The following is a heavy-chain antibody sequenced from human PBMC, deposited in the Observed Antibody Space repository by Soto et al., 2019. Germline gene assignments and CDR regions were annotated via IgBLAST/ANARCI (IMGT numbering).Heavy chain of an antibody. D-gene: IGHD3-10*01. J-gene: IGHJ4*02. Sequence: GGSLRLSCAASGFTVAIYSMNWVRQAPGKGLEWISYISSSSSNIFYADSVKGRFTISRDNAKNSLYLQINSLRAEDTAVYYCASFGSGSYALSYWGQGTLVTVSS. CDR2: ISSSSSNI. CDR3: ASFGSGSYALSY. V-gene: IGHV3-48*01. CDR1: GFTVAIYS.